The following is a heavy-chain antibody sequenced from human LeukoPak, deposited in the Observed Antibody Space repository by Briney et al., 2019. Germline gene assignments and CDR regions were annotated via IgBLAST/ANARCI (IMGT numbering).Heavy chain of an antibody. CDR1: EFTFSSYS. CDR3: ARDHWDILTGYYIDY. J-gene: IGHJ4*02. Sequence: PGGSLRLSCAASEFTFSSYSMNWVRQAPGKGLEWVSSISSSSRYLYYADSVKGRFTISRDNAKNSLYLQMNSLRAEDTAVHYCARDHWDILTGYYIDYWGQGTLVTVSS. V-gene: IGHV3-21*01. CDR2: ISSSSRYL. D-gene: IGHD3-9*01.